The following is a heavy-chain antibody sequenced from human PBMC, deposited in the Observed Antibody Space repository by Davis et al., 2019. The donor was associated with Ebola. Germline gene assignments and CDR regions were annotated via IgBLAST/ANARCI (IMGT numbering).Heavy chain of an antibody. V-gene: IGHV1-18*01. CDR1: GYTFTSYG. J-gene: IGHJ6*02. Sequence: AASVKVSCKASGYTFTSYGISWVRQAPGQGLEWMGWIRAYNGNTNYAQKLQGRVTMTTDTSTSTAYMELRSLRSDDTAVYYCARDGVAAPFGDYYYGMDVWGQGTTVTVSS. CDR3: ARDGVAAPFGDYYYGMDV. CDR2: IRAYNGNT. D-gene: IGHD3-10*01.